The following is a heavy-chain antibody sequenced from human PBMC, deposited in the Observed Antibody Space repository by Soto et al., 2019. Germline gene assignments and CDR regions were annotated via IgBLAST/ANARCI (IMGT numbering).Heavy chain of an antibody. J-gene: IGHJ6*02. CDR2: IYPSDSYT. Sequence: PGEYLKISWKGSGYSFTRHWISWVRQMPGKGLEWMGRIYPSDSYTNYSPSFQGHVTISADKSISTADLQWSSLKASDTAMYYCARQYYYGSGSYYTPDYHGMDVWGQGTTVTVS. D-gene: IGHD3-10*01. V-gene: IGHV5-10-1*01. CDR3: ARQYYYGSGSYYTPDYHGMDV. CDR1: GYSFTRHW.